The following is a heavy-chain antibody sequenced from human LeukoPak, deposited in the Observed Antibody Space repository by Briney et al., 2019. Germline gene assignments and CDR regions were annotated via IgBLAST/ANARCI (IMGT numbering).Heavy chain of an antibody. V-gene: IGHV4-59*08. Sequence: PSETLSLTCTVSGGSISSYYWSWIRQPPGKGLEWIGYIYYSGSTNYNPSLKSRVTISVDTSKNQFSLELSSVTAADTAVYYCARLYYYDSSGFLDAFDIWGQGTMVTVSS. CDR3: ARLYYYDSSGFLDAFDI. CDR2: IYYSGST. CDR1: GGSISSYY. J-gene: IGHJ3*02. D-gene: IGHD3-22*01.